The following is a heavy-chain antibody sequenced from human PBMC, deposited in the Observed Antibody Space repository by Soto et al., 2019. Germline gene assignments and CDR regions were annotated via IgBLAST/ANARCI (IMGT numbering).Heavy chain of an antibody. CDR3: GRAKARYCSGGSGIENWFDP. CDR1: GYTFTSYD. V-gene: IGHV1-8*01. J-gene: IGHJ5*02. D-gene: IGHD2-15*01. Sequence: ASVKVSCKASGYTFTSYDMNWVRQATGQGLEWMGWMNPNSGNTGYAQKFQGRVTMTRNTSISTAYMELSSLRSEDTAVYYCGRAKARYCSGGSGIENWFDPWRQGTLVTVSS. CDR2: MNPNSGNT.